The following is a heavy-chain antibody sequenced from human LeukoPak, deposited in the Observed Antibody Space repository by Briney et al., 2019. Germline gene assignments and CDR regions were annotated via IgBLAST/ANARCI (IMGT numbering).Heavy chain of an antibody. CDR1: RGSISRYY. Sequence: SETLSLTRNVSRGSISRYYWPWLRQPPGKGLEGIGFIYYSGITNYNPSLKSRVIFSVDTPKNQFSLKLKPVTAADTAVYYCARMEEGLGQCRSSGCYWLDPWGQGTLVPVSS. CDR2: IYYSGIT. D-gene: IGHD2-2*01. J-gene: IGHJ5*02. CDR3: ARMEEGLGQCRSSGCYWLDP. V-gene: IGHV4-59*01.